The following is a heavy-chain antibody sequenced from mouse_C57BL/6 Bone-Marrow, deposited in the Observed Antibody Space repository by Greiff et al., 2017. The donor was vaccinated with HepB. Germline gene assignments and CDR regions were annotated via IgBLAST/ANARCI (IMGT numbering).Heavy chain of an antibody. CDR3: ASEDTKVNYFGC. V-gene: IGHV5-12*01. CDR1: GFTFSDYY. Sequence: EVHLVESGGGLVQPGGSLKLSCAASGFTFSDYYMYWVRQTPEKRLEWVAYISNGGGSTYYPDTVKGRFTISRDNAKNTLYLQMSRLKSEDTAMYYCASEDTKVNYFGCWGEGTTLTVSS. CDR2: ISNGGGST. D-gene: IGHD2-1*01. J-gene: IGHJ2*01.